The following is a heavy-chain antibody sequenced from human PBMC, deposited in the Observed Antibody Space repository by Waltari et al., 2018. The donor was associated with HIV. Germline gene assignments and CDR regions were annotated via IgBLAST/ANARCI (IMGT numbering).Heavy chain of an antibody. J-gene: IGHJ6*02. D-gene: IGHD4-17*01. CDR2: ISQSGTT. CDR3: ARDRLSVTTRGGYYYGLDV. Sequence: QLRLQESGSGLVKPSQTLSLTCAVSGGSISSGGYSWTWIRQPPGKGLEWIGYISQSGTTYCNPSLQSRVTISLDRSKNQFSLKLRSVTAADTAVYYCARDRLSVTTRGGYYYGLDVWGQGTTVTVSS. V-gene: IGHV4-30-2*01. CDR1: GGSISSGGYS.